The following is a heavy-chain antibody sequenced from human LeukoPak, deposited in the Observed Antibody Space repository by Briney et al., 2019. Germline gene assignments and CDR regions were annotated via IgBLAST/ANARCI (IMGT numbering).Heavy chain of an antibody. V-gene: IGHV3-66*01. D-gene: IGHD4-11*01. J-gene: IGHJ6*02. CDR2: IYSGGST. Sequence: PGGSLRLSCAASGFTVSSYYMTWVRQAPGKGLEWVSVIYSGGSTYYADSVKGRVAISRDNSNNTVFLQTNIVRAEDTAVYYCARSYSNHLFGMDVWGQGTTVTVSS. CDR1: GFTVSSYY. CDR3: ARSYSNHLFGMDV.